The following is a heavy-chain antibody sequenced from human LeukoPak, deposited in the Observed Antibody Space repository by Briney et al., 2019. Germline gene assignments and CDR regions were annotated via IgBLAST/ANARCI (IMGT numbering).Heavy chain of an antibody. CDR3: ARGANFWSPDY. Sequence: SETLSLTCTVSGGSISSYYWSWIRQPPGKGLEWIGYIYYSESTNYIPSLKSRVTISVDTSKNQFSLKLSSVTAADTAVYYCARGANFWSPDYWGQGTLVTVSS. CDR1: GGSISSYY. J-gene: IGHJ4*02. V-gene: IGHV4-59*01. CDR2: IYYSEST. D-gene: IGHD4/OR15-4a*01.